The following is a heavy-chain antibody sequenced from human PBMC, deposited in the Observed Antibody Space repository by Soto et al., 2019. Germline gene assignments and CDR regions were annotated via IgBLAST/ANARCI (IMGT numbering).Heavy chain of an antibody. D-gene: IGHD2-15*01. CDR2: INAGNGNT. CDR3: ARDRIIGYYGMDV. J-gene: IGHJ6*02. Sequence: ASVKVSCKASGYTFTSYAMHWVRRAPGQRLEWMGRINAGNGNTKYSQKFQGRVTMTRDTSTSTVYMELSSLRSEDTAVYYCARDRIIGYYGMDVWGQGTTVTVSS. V-gene: IGHV1-3*01. CDR1: GYTFTSYA.